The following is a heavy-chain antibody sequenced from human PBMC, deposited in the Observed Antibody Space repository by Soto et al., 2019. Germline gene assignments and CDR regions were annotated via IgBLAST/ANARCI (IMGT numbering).Heavy chain of an antibody. D-gene: IGHD1-1*01. CDR1: GFTFDDYA. J-gene: IGHJ6*02. CDR3: AKDGLEPGHGMDV. CDR2: ISWNSGSI. V-gene: IGHV3-9*01. Sequence: EVPLVESGGGLVQPGRSLRLSCAASGFTFDDYAMHWVRQAPGKGLEWVSGISWNSGSIGYADSVKGRFTISRDNAKNSLYLQMNSLRAEDTALYYCAKDGLEPGHGMDVWGQGTTVTVSS.